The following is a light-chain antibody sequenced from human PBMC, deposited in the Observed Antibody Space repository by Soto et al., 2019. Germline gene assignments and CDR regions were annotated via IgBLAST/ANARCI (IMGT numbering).Light chain of an antibody. CDR1: QGVASRY. Sequence: EIVLTQSPGTLSLSPGERATLSCRASQGVASRYLAWYLQKPGQAPRLLIYGASTRATGIPDRFSGSGLGTDFTLTISRLEPEDFAVYYCQQYGSSPIAFGQGTRLEIK. CDR2: GAS. J-gene: IGKJ5*01. CDR3: QQYGSSPIA. V-gene: IGKV3-20*01.